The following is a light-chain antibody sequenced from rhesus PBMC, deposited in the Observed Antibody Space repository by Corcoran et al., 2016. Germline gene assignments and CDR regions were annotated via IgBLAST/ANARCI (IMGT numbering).Light chain of an antibody. CDR2: DAS. V-gene: IGKV1-38*01. J-gene: IGKJ4*01. CDR3: QQRYSYPLT. Sequence: DIQLTQSPSSLSASVGDRVTITCRASQGISSYLAWYQQKPGKAPKLLIYDASNSQSGVPSRFSGIGSRTEFTHTIRSLQPGDFAVYYCQQRYSYPLTFGGGTKVELK. CDR1: QGISSY.